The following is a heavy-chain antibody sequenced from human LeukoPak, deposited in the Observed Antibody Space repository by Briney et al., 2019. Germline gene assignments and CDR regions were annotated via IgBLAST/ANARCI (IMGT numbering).Heavy chain of an antibody. D-gene: IGHD2-2*01. CDR2: INPNSGGT. CDR1: GYTFTGYY. CDR3: ARQDCSSTSCNFGY. Sequence: GASVKVSCKASGYTFTGYYMHWVRQAPGQGLEWMGWINPNSGGTNYAQKFQGRVTMTRDTSISTAYMELSRLRSDDTAVYYCARQDCSSTSCNFGYWGQGTLVTVSS. J-gene: IGHJ4*02. V-gene: IGHV1-2*02.